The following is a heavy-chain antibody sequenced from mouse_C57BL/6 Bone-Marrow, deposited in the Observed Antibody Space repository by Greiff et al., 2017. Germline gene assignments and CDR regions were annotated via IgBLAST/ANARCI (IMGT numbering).Heavy chain of an antibody. V-gene: IGHV3-6*01. Sequence: EVQLQESGPGLVKPSQSLSLTCSVTGYSITSGYYWNWIRQFPGNKLEWMGYISYDGSNNYNPSLKNRISITRDTSKNQFFLKLNSVTTEDTATYYCARGADLLRRGEKLRDYGGQGTSVTVSS. J-gene: IGHJ4*01. CDR1: GYSITSGYY. CDR2: ISYDGSN. D-gene: IGHD1-1*01. CDR3: ARGADLLRRGEKLRDY.